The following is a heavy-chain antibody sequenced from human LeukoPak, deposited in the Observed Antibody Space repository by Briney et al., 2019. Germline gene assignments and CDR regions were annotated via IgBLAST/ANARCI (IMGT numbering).Heavy chain of an antibody. Sequence: GGSLRLSCTASGFTFGDYGMSWVRQAPGKGLEWVGFIRSKAYGGTTEYAASVKGRFTISRDDSKSIAYLQMNCLKTEDTAVYYCTRGDYYDTSGYYFLFDYWGQGTLVTVSS. CDR3: TRGDYYDTSGYYFLFDY. D-gene: IGHD3-22*01. V-gene: IGHV3-49*04. CDR1: GFTFGDYG. CDR2: IRSKAYGGTT. J-gene: IGHJ4*02.